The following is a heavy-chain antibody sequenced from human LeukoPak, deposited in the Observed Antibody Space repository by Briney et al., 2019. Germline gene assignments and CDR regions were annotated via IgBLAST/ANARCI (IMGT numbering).Heavy chain of an antibody. D-gene: IGHD2-15*01. CDR3: ARGGYSDAFDI. J-gene: IGHJ3*02. V-gene: IGHV4-61*02. Sequence: SQTLSLTCTVSGGSISSGSYYWSWIRQPAGKGLEWIGRIYTSGSTNYNPSLKSRVTISVDTSKNQFSLKLSSVTAAGTAVYYCARGGYSDAFDIWGQGTMVTVSS. CDR1: GGSISSGSYY. CDR2: IYTSGST.